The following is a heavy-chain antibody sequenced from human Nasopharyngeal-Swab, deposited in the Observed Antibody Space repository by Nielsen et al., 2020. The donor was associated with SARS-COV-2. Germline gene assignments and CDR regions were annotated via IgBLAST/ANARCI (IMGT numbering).Heavy chain of an antibody. CDR2: TYYRSKWYN. V-gene: IGHV6-1*01. CDR1: GDSVSSSSAA. Sequence: SQTLSLTCAIPGDSVSSSSAAWNWIRQSPSSGLGWLGRTYYRSKWYNDYAVSVKSRITINPDTSKNQFSLHLNSVTPEDTAVYYCARARGAYGDYYYYYYTDVWGKGTTVTVSS. J-gene: IGHJ6*03. CDR3: ARARGAYGDYYYYYYTDV. D-gene: IGHD4-17*01.